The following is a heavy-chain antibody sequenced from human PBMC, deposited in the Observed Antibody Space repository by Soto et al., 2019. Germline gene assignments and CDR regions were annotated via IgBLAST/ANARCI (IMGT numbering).Heavy chain of an antibody. CDR1: GYTFTGYY. Sequence: GASVKVSCKASGYTFTGYYMHWVRQAPGQGLEWMGWINPNSGGTNYAQKFQGWATMTRDTSISTAYMELSRLRSDDTAVYYCARGEVGILTGYFPDYYGMDVWGQGTTVTVSS. V-gene: IGHV1-2*04. CDR3: ARGEVGILTGYFPDYYGMDV. D-gene: IGHD3-9*01. CDR2: INPNSGGT. J-gene: IGHJ6*02.